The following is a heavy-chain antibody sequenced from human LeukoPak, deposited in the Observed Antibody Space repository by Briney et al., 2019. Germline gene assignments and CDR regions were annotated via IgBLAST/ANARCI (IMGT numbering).Heavy chain of an antibody. CDR1: GGSIRSYH. J-gene: IGHJ6*02. Sequence: SETLSLTCTVSGGSIRSYHWSWIRQPPGKGLEWIGYMYDSGSTNYNPSLKRRVTISVDTSKNQFSLKLSSVTAADTAVYYCARVVGANYYYYGMDVWGQGTTVTVSS. CDR2: MYDSGST. CDR3: ARVVGANYYYYGMDV. D-gene: IGHD1-26*01. V-gene: IGHV4-59*01.